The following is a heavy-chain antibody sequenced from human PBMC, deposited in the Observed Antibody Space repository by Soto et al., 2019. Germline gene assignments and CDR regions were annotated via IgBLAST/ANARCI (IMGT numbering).Heavy chain of an antibody. CDR2: INPNSGAT. CDR1: GYTFSGYY. V-gene: IGHV1-2*02. Sequence: ASVKVSCKASGYTFSGYYMHWVRQAPGQGLEWMGWINPNSGATDSAQKFQGGVTMTWDTSITSAYMELSSLTSDDTAVYFCASESPLVAARCFDYWGQGTLVTVSS. D-gene: IGHD1-26*01. J-gene: IGHJ4*02. CDR3: ASESPLVAARCFDY.